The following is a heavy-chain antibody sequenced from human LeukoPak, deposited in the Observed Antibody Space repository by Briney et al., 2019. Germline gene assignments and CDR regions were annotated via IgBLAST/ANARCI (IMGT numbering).Heavy chain of an antibody. CDR1: GFTFSDYY. V-gene: IGHV3-11*04. D-gene: IGHD6-13*01. CDR2: ISSSGSTI. Sequence: GGSLRLSCAASGFTFSDYYMSWIRQAPGKGLEWVSYISSSGSTIYYADSAKGRFTISRDNAKNSLYLQMNSLRAEDTAVYYCARDHLNSSSWFLSDYYYYMDVWGKGTTVTVSS. CDR3: ARDHLNSSSWFLSDYYYYMDV. J-gene: IGHJ6*03.